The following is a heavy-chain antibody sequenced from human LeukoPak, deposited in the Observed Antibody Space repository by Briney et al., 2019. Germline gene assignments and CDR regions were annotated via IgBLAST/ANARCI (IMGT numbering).Heavy chain of an antibody. CDR1: GFTFSSYA. Sequence: GGSLRLSCAASGFTFSSYAMSWVRQAPGKGLEWVSSISSSSSYIYYADSVRGRFTISRDNAKNSLYLQMNSLRAEDTAVYYCARGLVVGRGMDYGMDVWGQGTTVTVSS. CDR2: ISSSSSYI. J-gene: IGHJ6*02. D-gene: IGHD2-2*01. V-gene: IGHV3-21*04. CDR3: ARGLVVGRGMDYGMDV.